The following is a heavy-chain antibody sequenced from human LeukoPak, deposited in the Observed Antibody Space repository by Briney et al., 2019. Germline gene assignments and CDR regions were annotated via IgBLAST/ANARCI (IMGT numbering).Heavy chain of an antibody. Sequence: ASVKVSCKASGYTFTSHYMQWVRLAPGQGLEWMGIINPSGGGTRYAQKFQGRVTMTRDTSTSTVYMELSSLRAEDTAVYYCAKDLPPTTVNYWGLFDYWGQGTLVTVSS. CDR2: INPSGGGT. CDR3: AKDLPPTTVNYWGLFDY. D-gene: IGHD4-17*01. V-gene: IGHV1-46*01. J-gene: IGHJ4*02. CDR1: GYTFTSHY.